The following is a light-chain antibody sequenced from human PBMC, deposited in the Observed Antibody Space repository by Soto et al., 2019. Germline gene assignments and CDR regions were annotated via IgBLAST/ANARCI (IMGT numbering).Light chain of an antibody. CDR2: YKSDSDK. V-gene: IGLV5-45*02. Sequence: QLVLTQPSSLSASPGASASLTCTLRSGINVGTYRIYWYQQKPGSPPQYLLRYKSDSDKQQGSGVPSRFSGSKDPSANAGILLISGPQSEDEADYYCMIWHSSAVVFGGGTKLTVL. CDR3: MIWHSSAVV. J-gene: IGLJ2*01. CDR1: SGINVGTYR.